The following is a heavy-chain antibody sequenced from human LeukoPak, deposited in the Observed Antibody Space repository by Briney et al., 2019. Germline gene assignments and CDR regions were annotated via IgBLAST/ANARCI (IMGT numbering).Heavy chain of an antibody. D-gene: IGHD4-17*01. CDR1: GFTFSSYW. CDR2: IKQDGSEK. Sequence: PGGSLRLSCAASGFTFSSYWMSWVRQAPGKGLEWVANIKQDGSEKYYVDSVKGRFTISRDNAKNSLYLQMNSLRAEDTAVYYCARDLGTTVTRDAFDIWGQGTMVTVSS. CDR3: ARDLGTTVTRDAFDI. V-gene: IGHV3-7*01. J-gene: IGHJ3*02.